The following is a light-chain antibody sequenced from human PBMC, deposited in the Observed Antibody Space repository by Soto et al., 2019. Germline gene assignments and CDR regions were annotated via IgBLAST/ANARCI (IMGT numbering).Light chain of an antibody. CDR3: QQYGSSAFT. CDR2: GAS. Sequence: EIVLTQSPGTLSLSPGERATLSCRASQSVSSSYLAWYQQKPGQAPRVLIYGASSRATGIPDRLSGSGSGTDFTLTISRLEPEDFAVYYCQQYGSSAFTFGPGTKVDIK. J-gene: IGKJ3*01. CDR1: QSVSSSY. V-gene: IGKV3-20*01.